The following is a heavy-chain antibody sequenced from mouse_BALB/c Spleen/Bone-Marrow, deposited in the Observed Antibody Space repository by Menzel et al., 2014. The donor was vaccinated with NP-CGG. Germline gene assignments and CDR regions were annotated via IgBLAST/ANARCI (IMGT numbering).Heavy chain of an antibody. CDR3: ARDYYCGSYGYFDV. V-gene: IGHV7-3*02. D-gene: IGHD1-2*01. CDR1: GFTFTDYY. Sequence: EVKLVESGRGLVQPGGSLRLSCATSGFTFTDYYMSWVRQPPGKALEWLGFIRNKANGYTTEYSASVKGRVTIFRDNSQSVLYLQIYPLRAHDTASCCCARDYYCGSYGYFDVWGAGTPGTVSS. J-gene: IGHJ1*01. CDR2: IRNKANGYTT.